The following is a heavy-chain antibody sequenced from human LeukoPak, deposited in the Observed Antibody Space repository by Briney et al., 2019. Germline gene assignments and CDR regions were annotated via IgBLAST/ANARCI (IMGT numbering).Heavy chain of an antibody. CDR2: INHSGST. D-gene: IGHD4-17*01. V-gene: IGHV4-34*01. Sequence: SETLSLTCAVYGGSFSGYYWSWIRQPPGKGLEWIGEINHSGSTNYNPSLKSRVTISVDTSKNQFSLKLSSVTAADTAVYYCARGGMTRVTNLRLLAYWGQGTLVTVSS. CDR3: ARGGMTRVTNLRLLAY. CDR1: GGSFSGYY. J-gene: IGHJ4*02.